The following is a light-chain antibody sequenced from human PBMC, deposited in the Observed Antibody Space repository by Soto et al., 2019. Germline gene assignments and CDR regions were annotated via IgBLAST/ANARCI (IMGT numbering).Light chain of an antibody. J-gene: IGKJ1*01. CDR2: GAS. CDR3: QQYTNLPPWT. CDR1: PSVSTN. V-gene: IGKV3-15*01. Sequence: EIVMTQSPATLSVSAGERATLSFRASPSVSTNLAWYQQNPGQAPRLLLFGASTRATGIPARFSGSGSGTEFTLTISSLQSDDFAVYYCQQYTNLPPWTFGQGTKVDIK.